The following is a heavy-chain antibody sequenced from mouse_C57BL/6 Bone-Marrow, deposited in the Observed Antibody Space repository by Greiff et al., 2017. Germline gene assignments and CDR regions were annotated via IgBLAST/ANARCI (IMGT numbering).Heavy chain of an antibody. J-gene: IGHJ4*01. CDR1: GYTFTSYW. D-gene: IGHD2-3*01. CDR2: INPSNGGT. CDR3: ARGWLLPYAMDY. V-gene: IGHV1-53*01. Sequence: VQLQQPGTELVKPGASVQLSCKASGYTFTSYWMHWVKQRPGQGLEWIGNINPSNGGTNYNEKFKSQATLTVDKSSSTAYMQLSSLTSEDSAVYYCARGWLLPYAMDYWGQGTSVTVSS.